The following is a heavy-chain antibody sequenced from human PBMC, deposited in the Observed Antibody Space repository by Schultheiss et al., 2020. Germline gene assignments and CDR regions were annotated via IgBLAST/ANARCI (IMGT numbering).Heavy chain of an antibody. Sequence: SVKVSCKASGFTFTSSAMQWVRQARGQRLEWIGWIVVGSGNTNYAQKFQERVTITRDMSTSTAYMELSSLRSEDTAVYYCAATGGYSYGKIFDYWGQGTLVTVSS. D-gene: IGHD5-18*01. CDR2: IVVGSGNT. V-gene: IGHV1-58*02. CDR3: AATGGYSYGKIFDY. J-gene: IGHJ4*02. CDR1: GFTFTSSA.